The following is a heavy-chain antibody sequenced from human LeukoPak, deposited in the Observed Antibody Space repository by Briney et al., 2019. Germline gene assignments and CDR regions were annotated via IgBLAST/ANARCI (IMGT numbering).Heavy chain of an antibody. CDR3: AKDERRGGPDDY. V-gene: IGHV3-53*01. CDR2: IYSGGFT. J-gene: IGHJ4*02. CDR1: GFTVSSNY. Sequence: GGSLRLSCSASGFTVSSNYMSWVRQAPGKGLEWVSVIYSGGFTYYADSVKGRFTISRDKSKDTLYLQMNSLRAEDTAVYYCAKDERRGGPDDYWGQGTLVTVSS. D-gene: IGHD1-1*01.